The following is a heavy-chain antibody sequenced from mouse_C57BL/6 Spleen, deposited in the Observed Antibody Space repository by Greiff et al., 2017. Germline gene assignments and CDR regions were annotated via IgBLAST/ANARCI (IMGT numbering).Heavy chain of an antibody. D-gene: IGHD2-3*01. CDR3: ARADGDYFDY. Sequence: VQLKEPGAELVKPGASVKISCKASGYTFTGYYMHWVKQSHGKCLAWIGEINPNSGGTNYNQQFKGKATLTVDKSSSTAYMELSSLTSEDSAVYYCARADGDYFDYWGQGTTLTVSS. CDR2: INPNSGGT. J-gene: IGHJ2*01. CDR1: GYTFTGYY. V-gene: IGHV1-26*01.